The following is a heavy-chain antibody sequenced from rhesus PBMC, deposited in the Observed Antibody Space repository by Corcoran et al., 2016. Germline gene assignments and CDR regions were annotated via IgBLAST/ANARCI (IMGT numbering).Heavy chain of an antibody. CDR2: IYGSSGST. CDR1: GGSLSSNY. CDR3: ARVGYLRSLDV. J-gene: IGHJ5-2*02. Sequence: QVQLQESGPGLVKPSETLSLTCAVSGGSLSSNYWSWVRQPPGKGLEWIGRIYGSSGSTSYNPSLTIRVTISTDTSKNQFSLKLSSVTAADTAVYYCARVGYLRSLDVWGRGILVTVSS. D-gene: IGHD5-24*01. V-gene: IGHV4-147*01.